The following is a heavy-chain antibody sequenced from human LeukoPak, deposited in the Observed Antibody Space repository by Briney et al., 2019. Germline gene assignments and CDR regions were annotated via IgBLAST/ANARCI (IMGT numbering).Heavy chain of an antibody. D-gene: IGHD6-13*01. V-gene: IGHV3-30*03. J-gene: IGHJ4*02. CDR3: ARETIAAGNGAYFDD. CDR1: GFTFSSYS. Sequence: GGSLRLSCAASGFTFSSYSMNWVRQAPGKGLEWVAVISDDGSNKYYADSVKGRFTISRDNSKNTLYLQMNSLRAEDTAVFYCARETIAAGNGAYFDDWGQGTLVSVSS. CDR2: ISDDGSNK.